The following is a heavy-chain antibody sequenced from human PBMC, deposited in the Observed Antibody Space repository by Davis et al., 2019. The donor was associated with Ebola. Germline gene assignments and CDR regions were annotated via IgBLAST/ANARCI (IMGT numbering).Heavy chain of an antibody. CDR3: ARDGRFLWGGCGMDV. V-gene: IGHV1-2*02. CDR2: INPNSGGT. CDR1: GYTFTGYY. Sequence: ASVKVSCKASGYTFTGYYMHWVRQAPGQGLEWMGWINPNSGGTNYAQKFQGRVTMTRDTSISTAYMELSRLRSDDTAAYYCARDGRFLWGGCGMDVWGQGTTVTVSS. J-gene: IGHJ6*02. D-gene: IGHD3-3*01.